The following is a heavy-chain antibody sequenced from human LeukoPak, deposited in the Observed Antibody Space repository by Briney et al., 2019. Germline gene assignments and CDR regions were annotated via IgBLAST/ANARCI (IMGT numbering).Heavy chain of an antibody. V-gene: IGHV4-38-2*02. D-gene: IGHD2-2*02. CDR3: ARAYCSSTSCYTEGWFDP. Sequence: SETLSLTCTVSGYSIISGYSWEWIRQPPGKGLEWIGSCHYSGSTYYNPSLMSRVTISGDTSKNQFSLRLSSVTAADTAVYYCARAYCSSTSCYTEGWFDPWGQGTLVTVSS. CDR1: GYSIISGYS. CDR2: CHYSGST. J-gene: IGHJ5*02.